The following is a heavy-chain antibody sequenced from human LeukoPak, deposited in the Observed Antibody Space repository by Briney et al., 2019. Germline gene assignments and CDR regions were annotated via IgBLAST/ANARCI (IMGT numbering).Heavy chain of an antibody. Sequence: ASVRVSCKASGYTFTGYYMHWVRQAPGQGLEWMGWINPNSGGTNYAQKFQGWVTMTRDTSISTAYMELSRLRSDDTAVYYCARDGGYSYGYRTYYYYGMDVWGQGTTVTVSS. CDR3: ARDGGYSYGYRTYYYYGMDV. D-gene: IGHD5-18*01. V-gene: IGHV1-2*04. J-gene: IGHJ6*02. CDR2: INPNSGGT. CDR1: GYTFTGYY.